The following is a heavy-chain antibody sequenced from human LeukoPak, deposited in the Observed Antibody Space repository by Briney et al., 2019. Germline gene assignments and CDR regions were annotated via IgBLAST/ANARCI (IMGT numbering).Heavy chain of an antibody. CDR1: GGSISSGDCY. CDR3: AKWEGSSGCAFDY. D-gene: IGHD3-22*01. Sequence: SETLSLTCTVSGGSISSGDCYWNWVRQHPGKGLEWIGYIYYSGSTSYNPSLQSRVTISIDTGKDQFSLRLTSLTAADTAVYYCAKWEGSSGCAFDYWGQGTLVTVSS. V-gene: IGHV4-31*03. CDR2: IYYSGST. J-gene: IGHJ4*02.